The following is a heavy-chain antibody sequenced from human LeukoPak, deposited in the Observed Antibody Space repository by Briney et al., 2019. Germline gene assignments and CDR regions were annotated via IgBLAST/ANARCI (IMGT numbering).Heavy chain of an antibody. CDR2: ISAYNGNT. Sequence: ASVKVSCKASGYTFTSYDINWVRQAPGQGLEWMGWISAYNGNTNYAQKLQGRVTMTIDTSTSTAYMELRSLRSDDTAVYYCARDEGGPIDPWGQGTLVTVSS. J-gene: IGHJ5*02. CDR1: GYTFTSYD. CDR3: ARDEGGPIDP. V-gene: IGHV1-18*01. D-gene: IGHD3-16*01.